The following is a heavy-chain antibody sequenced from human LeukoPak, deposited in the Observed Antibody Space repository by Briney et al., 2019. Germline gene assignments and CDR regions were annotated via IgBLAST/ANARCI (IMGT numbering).Heavy chain of an antibody. CDR3: ARDSSALLWFGETRLDY. CDR2: ISSSGSTI. Sequence: PGGSLRLSCAASGFAFSSYEMNWVRQAPGKGLEWVSYISSSGSTIYYADSVKGRFTISRDNAKNSLYLQMNSLRAEDTAVYYCARDSSALLWFGETRLDYWGQGTLVTVSS. V-gene: IGHV3-48*03. J-gene: IGHJ4*02. CDR1: GFAFSSYE. D-gene: IGHD3-10*01.